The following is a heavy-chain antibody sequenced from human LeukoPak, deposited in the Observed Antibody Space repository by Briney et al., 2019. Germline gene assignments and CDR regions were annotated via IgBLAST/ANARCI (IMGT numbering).Heavy chain of an antibody. CDR3: ARAEENTFGELSSDY. CDR2: MNPNSGNT. D-gene: IGHD3-10*01. V-gene: IGHV1-8*03. CDR1: GYTFTGYY. Sequence: PWASVKVSCKASGYTFTGYYMHWVRQAPGQGLEWMGWMNPNSGNTGYAQKFQGRVTITRNTSISTAYMELSSLRSEDTAVYYCARAEENTFGELSSDYWGQGTLVTVSS. J-gene: IGHJ4*02.